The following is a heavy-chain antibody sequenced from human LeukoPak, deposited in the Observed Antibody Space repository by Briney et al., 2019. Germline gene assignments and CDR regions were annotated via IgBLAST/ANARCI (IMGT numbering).Heavy chain of an antibody. CDR3: ARDVPDLLTGYHMPRPRNNWFHP. CDR1: GGSISNYY. J-gene: IGHJ5*02. V-gene: IGHV4-59*01. CDR2: IYYTGST. D-gene: IGHD3-9*01. Sequence: PSETLSLTCTVSGGSISNYYWSWIRQPPGKGLEWIGYIYYTGSTNYNPSLRSRVTISVDTSKNQFSLRLSSVTAADTAVYYCARDVPDLLTGYHMPRPRNNWFHPWGQGTLVTVSS.